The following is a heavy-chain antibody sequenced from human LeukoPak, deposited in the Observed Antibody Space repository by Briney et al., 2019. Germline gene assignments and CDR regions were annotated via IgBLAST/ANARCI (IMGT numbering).Heavy chain of an antibody. D-gene: IGHD5-18*01. CDR1: RYTFTGYY. J-gene: IGHJ4*02. V-gene: IGHV1-2*02. CDR3: ARGTGEGYTYGRFYFDY. Sequence: ASVKVSCKASRYTFTGYYMHWVRQAPGQGFEWMGWINPNSGGTDYAQKFQGRVTMTRDTSISTACMELSRLRSADTAVYYCARGTGEGYTYGRFYFDYWGQGTLVTVSS. CDR2: INPNSGGT.